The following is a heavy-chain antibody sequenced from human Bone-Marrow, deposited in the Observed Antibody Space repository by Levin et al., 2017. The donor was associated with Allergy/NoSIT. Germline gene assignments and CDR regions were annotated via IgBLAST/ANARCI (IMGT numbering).Heavy chain of an antibody. J-gene: IGHJ4*02. Sequence: GGSLRLSCSGFTFTSYWMTWIRLAPGKGLEWVANMRQDGSETNYVDSVMGRFTISRDNAKESLFLQMNNLRVDDTAVYYGGGSGSVAHWGQGTPVIVSS. CDR2: MRQDGSET. CDR3: GGSGSVAH. CDR1: GFTFTSYW. V-gene: IGHV3-7*01. D-gene: IGHD3-10*01.